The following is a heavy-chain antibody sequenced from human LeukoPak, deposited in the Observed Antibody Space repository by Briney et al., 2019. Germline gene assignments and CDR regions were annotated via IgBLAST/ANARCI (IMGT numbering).Heavy chain of an antibody. V-gene: IGHV3-66*01. CDR3: ARGWSGYDTVAQDAFDI. J-gene: IGHJ3*02. CDR1: GFTVSSNY. Sequence: GGSLRLSCAASGFTVSSNYMSWVRQAPGKGLEWVSVIYSGGSTYYADSVKGRFTISRDNSKNTLYLQMNSLRAEDTAVYYCARGWSGYDTVAQDAFDIWGQGTMLTVSS. D-gene: IGHD5-12*01. CDR2: IYSGGST.